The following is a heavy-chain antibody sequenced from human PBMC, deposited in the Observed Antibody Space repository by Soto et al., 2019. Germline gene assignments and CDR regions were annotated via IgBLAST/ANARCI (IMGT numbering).Heavy chain of an antibody. V-gene: IGHV5-10-1*01. CDR3: AIQLTNSSSWGYWYFDL. CDR2: IDPSDSYT. CDR1: GYSFTSYW. D-gene: IGHD6-13*01. J-gene: IGHJ2*01. Sequence: GASLKISCKGSGYSFTSYWISWVRQMPGKGLAWMGRIDPSDSYTNYSPSFQGHVTISADKSIRTAYRQSTSLKASDTAMYYFAIQLTNSSSWGYWYFDLWGRATLV.